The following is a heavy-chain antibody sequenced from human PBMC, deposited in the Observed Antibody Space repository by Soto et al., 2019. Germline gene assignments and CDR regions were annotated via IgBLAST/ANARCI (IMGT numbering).Heavy chain of an antibody. Sequence: GGSLRLSSAASGVAFSTYSMNWVRQAPGKGLEWLSYISSSNSIYYADSVKVRFTISRDNAENSLYLQMNSLRAEDTAVYYCTRGDVVVPTASPRNWFDPWGQGTLVTVSS. CDR3: TRGDVVVPTASPRNWFDP. J-gene: IGHJ5*02. D-gene: IGHD2-2*01. CDR2: ISSSNSI. CDR1: GVAFSTYS. V-gene: IGHV3-48*01.